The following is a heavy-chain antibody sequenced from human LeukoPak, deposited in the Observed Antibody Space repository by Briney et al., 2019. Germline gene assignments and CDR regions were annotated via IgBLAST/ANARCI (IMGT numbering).Heavy chain of an antibody. J-gene: IGHJ4*02. CDR3: TRENWYIDY. CDR1: GFTFSRYS. V-gene: IGHV3-7*01. CDR2: IKQDGSEK. Sequence: GGSLRLSCTGSGFTFSRYSMNWVRQAPGKGLEWVANIKQDGSEKYYVDSVKDRFTISRDNAKNSLYLQMNSLRAEDAAVYYCTRENWYIDYWGQGNLVTVSS.